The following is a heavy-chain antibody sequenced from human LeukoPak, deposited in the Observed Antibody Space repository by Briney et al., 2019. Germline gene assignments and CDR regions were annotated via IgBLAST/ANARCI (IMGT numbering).Heavy chain of an antibody. CDR1: GGSISSYY. V-gene: IGHV4-59*01. J-gene: IGHJ5*02. CDR3: ARVAGEDDNWFDP. CDR2: IYYSGST. D-gene: IGHD2-21*01. Sequence: SETLSLTCTVSGGSISSYYWSWIRQPPGKGLEWIGYIYYSGSTNYNPSLKSRVTISVDTSKNQFPLKLSSVTAADTAVYYCARVAGEDDNWFDPWGQGTLVTVSS.